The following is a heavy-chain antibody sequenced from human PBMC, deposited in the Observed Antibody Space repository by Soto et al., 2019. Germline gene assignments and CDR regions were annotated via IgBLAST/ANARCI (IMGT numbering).Heavy chain of an antibody. V-gene: IGHV3-23*01. J-gene: IGHJ6*02. D-gene: IGHD3-10*01. CDR1: GFTFSSYA. Sequence: GGSLRLSCAASGFTFSSYAMSWVRQAPGKGLEWVSAISGSGGSTYYADSVKGRFTISRDNSKNTLYLQMNSLRAEDTAVYYCAKSEDYGSGRGYYYYGMDVWGQGTTVTVSS. CDR3: AKSEDYGSGRGYYYYGMDV. CDR2: ISGSGGST.